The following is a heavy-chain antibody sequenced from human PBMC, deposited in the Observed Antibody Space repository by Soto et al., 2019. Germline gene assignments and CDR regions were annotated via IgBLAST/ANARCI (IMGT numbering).Heavy chain of an antibody. Sequence: KPSETLSLTCTVSGGSISSGDYYWSWISQHPGKGLEWIGYIYYSGSTYYNPSLKSRVTISVDTTKNQFSLKLSSVTAAATAVYYCARGGYCSTTICYRVSFPWMDVWGQGTTVTVSS. D-gene: IGHD2-2*02. CDR3: ARGGYCSTTICYRVSFPWMDV. V-gene: IGHV4-30-4*01. CDR1: GGSISSGDYY. CDR2: IYYSGST. J-gene: IGHJ6*02.